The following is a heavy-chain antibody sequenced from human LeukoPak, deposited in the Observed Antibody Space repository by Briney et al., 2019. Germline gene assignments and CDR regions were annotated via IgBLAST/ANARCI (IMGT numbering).Heavy chain of an antibody. D-gene: IGHD5-24*01. V-gene: IGHV1-8*02. CDR3: ARGPVEMARKNWFDP. J-gene: IGHJ5*02. CDR2: MNPNSGNT. Sequence: ASVKVSCKASGYTFTGYYMHWVRQATGQGLEWMGWMNPNSGNTGYAQKFQGRVTMTRNTSISTAYMELSSLRSEDTAVYYCARGPVEMARKNWFDPWGQGTLVTVSS. CDR1: GYTFTGYY.